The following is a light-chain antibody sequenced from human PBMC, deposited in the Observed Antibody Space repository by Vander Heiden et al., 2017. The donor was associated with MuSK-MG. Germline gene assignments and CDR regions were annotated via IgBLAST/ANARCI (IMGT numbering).Light chain of an antibody. CDR1: QSISSY. V-gene: IGKV1-39*01. CDR3: QRSDRTPWT. J-gene: IGKJ1*01. CDR2: AAS. Sequence: NQMIHSPSSLSASVGDRVTITCRASQSISSYLNWYQQKPGKAPKLLIYAASSLQSGVPSRFSGSASGTDFTLTISMLQPEDFATYYCQRSDRTPWTFGQGTRLEIK.